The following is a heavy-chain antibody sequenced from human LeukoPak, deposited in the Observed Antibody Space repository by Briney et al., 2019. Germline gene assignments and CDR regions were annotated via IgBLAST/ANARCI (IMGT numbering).Heavy chain of an antibody. Sequence: PGGSRRLSGAASGFTFSSYAMHGVRQAPGKGLEWVAVISYDGSNKYYADSVKGRFTISRDNSKNTLYLQMNSLRAEDTAVYYCARDLYYYGSGSPPDYWGQGTLVTVSS. CDR2: ISYDGSNK. CDR3: ARDLYYYGSGSPPDY. V-gene: IGHV3-30-3*01. J-gene: IGHJ4*02. CDR1: GFTFSSYA. D-gene: IGHD3-10*01.